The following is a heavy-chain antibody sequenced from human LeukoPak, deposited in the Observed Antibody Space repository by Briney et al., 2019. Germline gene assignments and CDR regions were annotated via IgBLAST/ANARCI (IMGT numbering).Heavy chain of an antibody. CDR2: TYYRSKWYN. D-gene: IGHD3-3*01. Sequence: SQTLSLTCAISGDSVSSNSAAWNWIRQSPSRGLEWLGRTYYRSKWYNDYAVSVKSRITINPDTSKNQFSLQLNSVTPEDTAVYYCARDFPDYDLWSGYYLSNWFDPWGQGTLVTVSS. V-gene: IGHV6-1*01. CDR3: ARDFPDYDLWSGYYLSNWFDP. CDR1: GDSVSSNSAA. J-gene: IGHJ5*02.